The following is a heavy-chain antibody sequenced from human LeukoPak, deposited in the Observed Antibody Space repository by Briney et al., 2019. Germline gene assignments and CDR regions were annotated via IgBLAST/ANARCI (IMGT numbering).Heavy chain of an antibody. CDR2: ISSGGSTK. V-gene: IGHV3-48*03. D-gene: IGHD7-27*01. CDR3: ARPFIWGLSSLGFDH. Sequence: PGGPVTLLCGACSFSFSSYEVQWVPPAPGKALECGSYISSGGSTKYYAHSVKARFTISRDNSKNSLYLQMDSLRAEGPAVSYCARPFIWGLSSLGFDHWGQGALVTVSS. J-gene: IGHJ4*02. CDR1: SFSFSSYE.